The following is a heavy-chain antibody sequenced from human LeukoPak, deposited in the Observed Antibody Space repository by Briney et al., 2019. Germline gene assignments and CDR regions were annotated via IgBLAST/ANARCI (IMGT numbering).Heavy chain of an antibody. V-gene: IGHV4-30-4*08. CDR1: GGSISGGDYY. D-gene: IGHD2-15*01. CDR3: AREAVSRAFDI. Sequence: SQTLSLTCTVSGGSISGGDYYWSWIRQPPGKGLEWIGYIYYSGSTYYNPSLKSRVTISVDTSKNQFSLKLSSVTAADSAVYYCAREAVSRAFDIWGQGTMVTVSS. J-gene: IGHJ3*02. CDR2: IYYSGST.